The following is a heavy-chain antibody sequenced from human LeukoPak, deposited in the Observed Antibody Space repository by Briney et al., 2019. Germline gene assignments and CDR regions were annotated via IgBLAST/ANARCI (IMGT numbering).Heavy chain of an antibody. CDR2: IYYSGST. CDR1: GASISPYN. V-gene: IGHV4-59*08. CDR3: ARHYGP. J-gene: IGHJ5*02. Sequence: PSETLSLTCTVSGASISPYNWNWIRQPPGKGLEWIGYIYYSGSTNYNPSLKSRVTISVDTSKNQFSLQLSSVTAADTAVYYCARHYGPWGQGTLVTVSS. D-gene: IGHD3-10*01.